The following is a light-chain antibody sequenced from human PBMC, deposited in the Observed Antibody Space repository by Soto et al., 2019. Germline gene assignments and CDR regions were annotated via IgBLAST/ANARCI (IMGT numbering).Light chain of an antibody. CDR2: EIT. Sequence: QSALTQPPSASGSPGQSVTISCIGTSSDVGGYNYVSWYQQHPGKAPKLMIYEITKRPSGVPDRFSGSKSGNTASLTVSGLQAEDEADYYCSSYANSNNLPYVFGTGTKVTVL. J-gene: IGLJ1*01. CDR1: SSDVGGYNY. CDR3: SSYANSNNLPYV. V-gene: IGLV2-8*01.